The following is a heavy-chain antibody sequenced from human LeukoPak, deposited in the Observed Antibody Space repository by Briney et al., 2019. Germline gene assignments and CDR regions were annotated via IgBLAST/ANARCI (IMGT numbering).Heavy chain of an antibody. J-gene: IGHJ6*04. CDR2: ISSSGSTI. D-gene: IGHD3-10*02. CDR3: AELGITMIGGV. V-gene: IGHV3-48*03. Sequence: PGGSLRLSCAASGFTFSSYEMHWVRQAPGKGLEWVSYISSSGSTIYYADSVKGRFTTSRDNAKNSLYLQMNSLRAEDTAVYYCAELGITMIGGVWGKGTTVTISS. CDR1: GFTFSSYE.